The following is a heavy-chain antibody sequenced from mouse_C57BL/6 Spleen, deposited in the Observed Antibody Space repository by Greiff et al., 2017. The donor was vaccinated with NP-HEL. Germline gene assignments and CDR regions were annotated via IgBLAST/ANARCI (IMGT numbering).Heavy chain of an antibody. CDR3: ARCYYDYDDCYWYFDV. V-gene: IGHV1-59*01. D-gene: IGHD2-4*01. Sequence: VQLQQPGAELVRPGTSVKLSCKASGYTFTSYWMHWVKQRPGQGLEWIGVIDPSDSYTNYNQKFKGKATLTVDTSSSTAYMQLSSLTSEDSAVYYCARCYYDYDDCYWYFDVWGTGTTVTVSS. J-gene: IGHJ1*03. CDR2: IDPSDSYT. CDR1: GYTFTSYW.